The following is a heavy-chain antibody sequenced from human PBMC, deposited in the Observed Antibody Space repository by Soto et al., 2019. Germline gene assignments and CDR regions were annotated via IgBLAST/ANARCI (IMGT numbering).Heavy chain of an antibody. CDR3: ARLARCSGGSCYRPYYFDY. J-gene: IGHJ4*02. CDR1: GGSISSYY. CDR2: IYYSGST. Sequence: SETLSLTCTVSGGSISSYYWSWIRQPPGKGLEWIGYIYYSGSTNYNPSLKSRVTISVDTSKNQFSLKLSSVTAADTAVYYSARLARCSGGSCYRPYYFDYWGQGTLVTVSS. V-gene: IGHV4-59*01. D-gene: IGHD2-15*01.